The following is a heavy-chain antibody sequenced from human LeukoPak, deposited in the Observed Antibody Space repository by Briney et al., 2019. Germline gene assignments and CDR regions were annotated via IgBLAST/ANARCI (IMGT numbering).Heavy chain of an antibody. CDR1: GFTFSSYS. CDR3: ARDGGGDRDAFDI. CDR2: ISSSGSTI. Sequence: QTGGSLRLSCAASGFTFSSYSMNWVRQAPGKGLEWVSYISSSGSTISYADSVKGRFTISRDNGKNSLYLQMNSLRAEDTAVYYCARDGGGDRDAFDIWGQGTMVTVSS. V-gene: IGHV3-48*04. J-gene: IGHJ3*02. D-gene: IGHD2-21*02.